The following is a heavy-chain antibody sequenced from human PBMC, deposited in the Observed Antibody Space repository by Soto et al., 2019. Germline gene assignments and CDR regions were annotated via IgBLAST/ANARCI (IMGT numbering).Heavy chain of an antibody. CDR3: ASDYILSSSWYGGSNRFAP. Sequence: QLVESGGRVVRPGGSLRLSCAASGFSCDDYGMNWVRQAPGKGLEWVSGINWNGDSKSYADSVKGRFTISRDNAKKSLYLQMNRLRVEDTALYYCASDYILSSSWYGGSNRFAPWSQGTLVTVSS. CDR1: GFSCDDYG. CDR2: INWNGDSK. D-gene: IGHD6-13*01. J-gene: IGHJ5*02. V-gene: IGHV3-20*04.